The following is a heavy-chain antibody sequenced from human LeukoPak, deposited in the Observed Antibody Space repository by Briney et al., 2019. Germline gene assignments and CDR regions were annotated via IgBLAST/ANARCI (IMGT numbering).Heavy chain of an antibody. D-gene: IGHD2-2*01. CDR3: ARVTCRSTSCYDWDYGLDV. Sequence: SETLSLTCTVSGGSISSYYWSWIRQPPGNGLEWIGYIYYSGSTNYNPSLKSRVTISVDTSKNQFSLKLSSVTAADTAVYYCARVTCRSTSCYDWDYGLDVWGQGTTVTVSS. CDR2: IYYSGST. J-gene: IGHJ6*02. CDR1: GGSISSYY. V-gene: IGHV4-59*01.